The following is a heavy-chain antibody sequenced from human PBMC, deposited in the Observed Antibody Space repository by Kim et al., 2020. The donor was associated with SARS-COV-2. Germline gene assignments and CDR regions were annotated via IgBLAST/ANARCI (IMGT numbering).Heavy chain of an antibody. CDR2: IKEDGREK. CDR3: ARGSPSDY. Sequence: GESLRLSCAASGFTFSSYWMTWVRQAPGKGLEWVANIKEDGREKNYVDSVRGRFTISRDNAKNSLYLQMNSLKVEDTAVYYCARGSPSDYWGQGTLVTVSS. J-gene: IGHJ4*02. V-gene: IGHV3-7*01. CDR1: GFTFSSYW.